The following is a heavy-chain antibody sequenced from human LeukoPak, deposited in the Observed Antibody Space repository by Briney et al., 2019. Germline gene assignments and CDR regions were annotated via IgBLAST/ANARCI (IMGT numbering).Heavy chain of an antibody. CDR1: GFTFSSYG. CDR2: ISYDGSNK. Sequence: PGGSLRLSCAASGFTFSSYGMHWVRQAPGKGLEWVAVISYDGSNKYYADSVKGRFTISRDNSKNTLYLQMNSLRAEDTAVYYCARDPPLITMIVLVHISYYFDYWGQGTLVTVSS. J-gene: IGHJ4*02. V-gene: IGHV3-30*03. D-gene: IGHD3-22*01. CDR3: ARDPPLITMIVLVHISYYFDY.